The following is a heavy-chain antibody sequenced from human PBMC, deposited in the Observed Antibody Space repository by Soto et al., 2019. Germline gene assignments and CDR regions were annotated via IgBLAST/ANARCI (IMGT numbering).Heavy chain of an antibody. V-gene: IGHV4-59*01. CDR2: IYYSGST. CDR1: GGSISSYY. CDR3: EREVDYGDQYYGMYV. D-gene: IGHD4-17*01. J-gene: IGHJ6*02. Sequence: PSETLSLTCTVSGGSISSYYWSWIRQPPGKGLEWIGYIYYSGSTNYDPSLKSRVTISVDASKNQFSLKLSSVTAADTAVYYCEREVDYGDQYYGMYVWGQGATVTVSS.